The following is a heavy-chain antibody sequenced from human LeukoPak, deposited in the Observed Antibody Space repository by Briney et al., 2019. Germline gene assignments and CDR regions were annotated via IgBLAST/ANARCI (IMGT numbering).Heavy chain of an antibody. V-gene: IGHV1-69*04. Sequence: PRASVKVSCKASGGTFSSYAISWVRQAPGQGLEWMGRIIPILGIANYAQKFQGRVTITADESTSTAYMELSSLRSEDTAVYYCASPYPAIAAAGTWTDLTSWLYGMDVWGQGTTVTVSS. D-gene: IGHD6-13*01. J-gene: IGHJ6*02. CDR3: ASPYPAIAAAGTWTDLTSWLYGMDV. CDR1: GGTFSSYA. CDR2: IIPILGIA.